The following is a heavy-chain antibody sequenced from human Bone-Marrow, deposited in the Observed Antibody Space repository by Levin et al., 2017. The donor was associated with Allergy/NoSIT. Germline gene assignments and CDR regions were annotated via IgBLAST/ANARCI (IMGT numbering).Heavy chain of an antibody. Sequence: PSETLSLTCSVAGGSLSSGDYYWSWIRQPPGKGLEWIGYIYHSGNTYYNPSLESRMTISVDTSKSQFSLNLNSVTAADTAVYYCARTTTMTVAFDHWGQGTLVTVSS. V-gene: IGHV4-30-4*01. CDR1: GGSLSSGDYY. CDR3: ARTTTMTVAFDH. CDR2: IYHSGNT. D-gene: IGHD3-22*01. J-gene: IGHJ4*02.